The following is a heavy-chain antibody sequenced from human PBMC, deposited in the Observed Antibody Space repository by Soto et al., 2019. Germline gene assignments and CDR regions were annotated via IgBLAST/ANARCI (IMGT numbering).Heavy chain of an antibody. CDR1: GFTFSSYA. D-gene: IGHD3-10*01. J-gene: IGHJ4*02. CDR3: AKARRGVIIDY. Sequence: GGSLRLSCTASGFTFSSYAMSWVRQAPGKGLEWVSAISGSGGSTYYAYSVKGRFTISRDNSKNTLYLQMNSLRAEDTAVYYCAKARRGVIIDYWGQGTLVTVSS. V-gene: IGHV3-23*01. CDR2: ISGSGGST.